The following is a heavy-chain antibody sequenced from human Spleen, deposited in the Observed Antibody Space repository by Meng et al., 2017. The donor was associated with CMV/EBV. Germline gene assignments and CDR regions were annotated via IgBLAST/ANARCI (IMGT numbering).Heavy chain of an antibody. CDR3: ARHYSGSYLFDL. D-gene: IGHD1-26*01. CDR1: GFTFSSYSMN. V-gene: IGHV4-39*01. CDR2: LYYGGNT. Sequence: ESLKISCAASGFTFSSYSMNWVRQAPGKGLEWIGSLYYGGNTYYNPSLQSRVTISVDTSKNQFSLKLSSVTAADTAVYYCARHYSGSYLFDLWGRGTLVTVSS. J-gene: IGHJ2*01.